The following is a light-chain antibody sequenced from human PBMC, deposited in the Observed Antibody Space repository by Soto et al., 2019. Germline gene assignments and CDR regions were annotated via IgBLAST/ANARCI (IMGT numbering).Light chain of an antibody. V-gene: IGLV2-14*02. Sequence: QSALTQPASVSGSPEQSITISCTGTSNDVGTYNLVSWYQQHPGKAPKVMIYEATKRPSGVSNRFSGSKSGNTASLTISGLRTEDEADYYCSSFTSSSTLPYVFGTGTKLTVL. J-gene: IGLJ1*01. CDR1: SNDVGTYNL. CDR2: EAT. CDR3: SSFTSSSTLPYV.